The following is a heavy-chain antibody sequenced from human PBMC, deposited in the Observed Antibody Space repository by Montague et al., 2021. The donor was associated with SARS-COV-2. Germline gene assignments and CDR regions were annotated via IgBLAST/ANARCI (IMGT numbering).Heavy chain of an antibody. CDR2: IYYSGTT. CDR1: AGSIRDTDYF. J-gene: IGHJ4*02. Sequence: SETLSLTCTVSAGSIRDTDYFWGWIRQPPGKGLEWIGSIYYSGTTYHNPPLKSRVTISVDTSKKQFSLQLSSVTAADTAVYYCARTRGYDPLFDFWGQGTLVTVSS. D-gene: IGHD5-12*01. V-gene: IGHV4-39*07. CDR3: ARTRGYDPLFDF.